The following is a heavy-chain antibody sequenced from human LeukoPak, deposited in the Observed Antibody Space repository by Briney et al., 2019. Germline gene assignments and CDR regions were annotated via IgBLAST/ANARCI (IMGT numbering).Heavy chain of an antibody. J-gene: IGHJ3*02. Sequence: SETLSLTCTVSGGSISSYYWSWIRQPPGKGLEWIGYIYTSGSTNYNPSLKSRVTISVDTPKNQFSLKLSSVTAADTAVYYCASAMDDAFDIWGQGTMVTVSS. V-gene: IGHV4-4*09. D-gene: IGHD2-2*01. CDR3: ASAMDDAFDI. CDR2: IYTSGST. CDR1: GGSISSYY.